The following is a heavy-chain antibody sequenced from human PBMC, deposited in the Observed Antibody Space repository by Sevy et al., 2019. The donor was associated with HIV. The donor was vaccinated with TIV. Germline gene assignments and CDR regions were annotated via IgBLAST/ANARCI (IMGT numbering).Heavy chain of an antibody. V-gene: IGHV3-30*18. J-gene: IGHJ4*02. Sequence: GGSLRLSCAASGFTFTNAWMHWVRQAPGKGLQWVSAVSYDGSNKLYVDSVKGRFTISRDDSMNSLFLQMNSLRAEDTAIYYCAKDGDSRSGLDFWGQGTLVTVSS. CDR2: VSYDGSNK. D-gene: IGHD4-17*01. CDR3: AKDGDSRSGLDF. CDR1: GFTFTNAW.